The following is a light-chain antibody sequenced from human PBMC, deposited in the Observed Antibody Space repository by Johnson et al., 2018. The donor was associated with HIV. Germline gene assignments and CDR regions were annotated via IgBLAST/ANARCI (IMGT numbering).Light chain of an antibody. CDR1: SSNFGNDY. J-gene: IGLJ1*01. V-gene: IGLV1-51*01. CDR3: GAWDTSLGAGGV. Sequence: QSVLTQPPSVSAAPGQKVTISCSTNSSNFGNDYVSWYQQLPGRAPKLLIYDDNKRPSGIPDRFSGSKSGTSAALDIAGLQTGDEADYYCGAWDTSLGAGGVFGTGTKVTVL. CDR2: DDN.